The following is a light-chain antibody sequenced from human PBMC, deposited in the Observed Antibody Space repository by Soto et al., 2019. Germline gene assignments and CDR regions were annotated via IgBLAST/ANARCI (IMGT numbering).Light chain of an antibody. V-gene: IGLV2-8*01. CDR3: SSYAGSSNV. J-gene: IGLJ1*01. CDR2: EVN. Sequence: QSVLTQPPSASGPPGQSVAISCTGTSSDVGGCNYVSWYQQHPGKAPKLMIYEVNKRPSGVPDRFSGSKSGNTASLTVSGLQAEDEADYYCSSYAGSSNVFGTGTKVTVL. CDR1: SSDVGGCNY.